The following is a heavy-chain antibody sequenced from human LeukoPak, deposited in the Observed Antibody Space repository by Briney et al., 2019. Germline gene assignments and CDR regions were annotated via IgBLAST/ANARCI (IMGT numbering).Heavy chain of an antibody. CDR2: ISWNSGSI. J-gene: IGHJ4*02. CDR3: AKDLPINSPTYYYDSSGYYYSGGFDY. Sequence: PGRSLRLSCAASGFTFDDYAMHWVRQASGKGLEWVSGISWNSGSIGYADSVKGRFTISRDNSKNTLYLQMNSLRAEDTAVYYCAKDLPINSPTYYYDSSGYYYSGGFDYWGQGTLVTVSS. V-gene: IGHV3-9*01. D-gene: IGHD3-22*01. CDR1: GFTFDDYA.